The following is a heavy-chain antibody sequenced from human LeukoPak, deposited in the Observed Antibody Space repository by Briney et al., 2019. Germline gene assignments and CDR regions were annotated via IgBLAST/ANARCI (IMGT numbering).Heavy chain of an antibody. D-gene: IGHD3-22*01. CDR1: GLTFSHYW. CDR2: IKQDGSEK. CDR3: AADSSGYYWAF. Sequence: GGSLRLSCAASGLTFSHYWMSWVRQAPGKGLEWVANIKQDGSEKYYVDSVKGRSTISRDNAKNSLYLQMNGLRAEDTAVYYCAADSSGYYWAFWGQGTLVTVSS. J-gene: IGHJ1*01. V-gene: IGHV3-7*01.